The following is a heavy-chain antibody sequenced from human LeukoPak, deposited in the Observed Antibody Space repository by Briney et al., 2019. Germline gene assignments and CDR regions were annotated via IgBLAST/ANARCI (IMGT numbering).Heavy chain of an antibody. J-gene: IGHJ5*02. CDR1: GGSLGNYY. V-gene: IGHV4-59*08. CDR2: IYYSRNT. CDR3: ARHADIGLIRNGFDP. D-gene: IGHD3/OR15-3a*01. Sequence: PSETLSLTCTVSGGSLGNYYWSWIRQPPGKGLEWIGYIYYSRNTLHNPTLRSRVTISVDMSKNQFSLRLSSVTAADTAVYYCARHADIGLIRNGFDPWGQGTLVTVSS.